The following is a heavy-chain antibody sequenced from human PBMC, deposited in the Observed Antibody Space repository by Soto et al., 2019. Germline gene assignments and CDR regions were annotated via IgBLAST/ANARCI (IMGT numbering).Heavy chain of an antibody. D-gene: IGHD3-22*01. V-gene: IGHV3-33*01. CDR3: ARDQYDYDSSVYNH. CDR1: GFTFSSYG. J-gene: IGHJ4*02. CDR2: IWYDGSNR. Sequence: HPGGSLRLSCAASGFTFSSYGMHWVRQAPGKGLEWVAVIWYDGSNRYHADSVKGRFTISRDNSKNTVYLEMNSLRVEDTAVYYCARDQYDYDSSVYNHWGQGTFVIVSS.